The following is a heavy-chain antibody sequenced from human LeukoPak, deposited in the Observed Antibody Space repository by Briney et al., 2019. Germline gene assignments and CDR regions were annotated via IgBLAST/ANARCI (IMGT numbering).Heavy chain of an antibody. Sequence: GASVKVSCKVSGYTLTELSTHWVRQAPGKGLEWMGGFDPEDGETIYAQKFQGRVTMTEDTSTDTAYMELSSLRSEDTAVYYCATDRGNPDSGYDGLDYWGQGTLVTVSS. CDR3: ATDRGNPDSGYDGLDY. D-gene: IGHD5-12*01. V-gene: IGHV1-24*01. CDR2: FDPEDGET. J-gene: IGHJ4*02. CDR1: GYTLTELS.